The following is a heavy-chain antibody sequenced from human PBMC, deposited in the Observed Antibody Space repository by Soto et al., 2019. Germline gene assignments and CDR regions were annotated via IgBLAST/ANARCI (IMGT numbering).Heavy chain of an antibody. CDR2: IYYSGST. CDR1: GASISVYS. J-gene: IGHJ4*02. Sequence: SETLSLTCTVSGASISVYSWSWIRQPPGKGLEWIGYIYYSGSTNYNPSLKSRVAISVDTSKNQFSLRLSSVTAADTAVYYCARSTDSSGWRFDYWGQGTQVTVS. CDR3: ARSTDSSGWRFDY. D-gene: IGHD6-19*01. V-gene: IGHV4-59*01.